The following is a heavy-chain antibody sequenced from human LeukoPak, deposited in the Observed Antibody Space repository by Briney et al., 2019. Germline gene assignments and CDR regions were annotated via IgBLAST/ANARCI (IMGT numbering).Heavy chain of an antibody. J-gene: IGHJ6*03. V-gene: IGHV4-61*02. CDR3: ARWSGSVTARNYYYYLDV. D-gene: IGHD6-6*01. Sequence: SDTLSLTCTVSGDSVRRGNYYWTWIRQPAGSGLEWIGRIYTSGTTDYNPSLRTRVTISVDASRNQFSLYLSSVTAADTAVYYCARWSGSVTARNYYYYLDVWGEGTTVTVSS. CDR1: GDSVRRGNYY. CDR2: IYTSGTT.